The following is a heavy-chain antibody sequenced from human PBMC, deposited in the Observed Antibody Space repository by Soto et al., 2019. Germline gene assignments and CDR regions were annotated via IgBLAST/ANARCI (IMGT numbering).Heavy chain of an antibody. D-gene: IGHD1-26*01. Sequence: QVQLVQSGAEVKKPGYSVKVSCKTSGYTFINYGFSWVRQAPGQGLEWMGWISAYNGDTEYAQKFQGRVTLTRDTSTSTVYMEMRSLKFDDTAMYYCAREAGSGSYYPENYWGQGTLVTVSS. CDR3: AREAGSGSYYPENY. CDR2: ISAYNGDT. V-gene: IGHV1-18*04. CDR1: GYTFINYG. J-gene: IGHJ4*02.